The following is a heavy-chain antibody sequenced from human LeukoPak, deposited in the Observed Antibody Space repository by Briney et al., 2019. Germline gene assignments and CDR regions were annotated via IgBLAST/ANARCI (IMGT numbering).Heavy chain of an antibody. D-gene: IGHD6-13*01. CDR2: IRYDGSNK. J-gene: IGHJ3*02. CDR1: GFTFSSYG. CDR3: AKGPAAGTAADLGDAFDI. Sequence: GGSLRLSCAASGFTFSSYGMHWVRQAPGKGLDCVAFIRYDGSNKYYADSVKGRFTISRDNSKNTLYLQMNSLRAEDAAVYYCAKGPAAGTAADLGDAFDIWGQGTMVTVSS. V-gene: IGHV3-30*02.